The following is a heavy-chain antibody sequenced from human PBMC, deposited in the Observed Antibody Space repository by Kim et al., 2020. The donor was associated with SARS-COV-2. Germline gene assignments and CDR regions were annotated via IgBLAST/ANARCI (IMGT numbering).Heavy chain of an antibody. Sequence: VKVSCKASGGTFSSYAISWVRQAPGQGLEWMGGIIPIFGTANYAQKFQGRVTITADESTSTAYMELSSLRSEDTAVYYCARGVNWNYTAKYNYYYYYGMDVWGQGTTVTVSS. CDR3: ARGVNWNYTAKYNYYYYYGMDV. V-gene: IGHV1-69*13. J-gene: IGHJ6*02. CDR1: GGTFSSYA. CDR2: IIPIFGTA. D-gene: IGHD1-7*01.